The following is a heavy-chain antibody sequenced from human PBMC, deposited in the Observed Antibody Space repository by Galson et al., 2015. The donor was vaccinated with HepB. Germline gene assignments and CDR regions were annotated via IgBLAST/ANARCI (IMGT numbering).Heavy chain of an antibody. CDR1: GYTLTKLS. D-gene: IGHD5-12*01. CDR2: FEPEDGET. Sequence: SVTVSCKVSGYTLTKLSMHWVRQAPGKGLEWMGGFEPEDGETIYAQKFQGRATMTEDTSTETAYMELSSLRSEDTAVYYCATSLTDIVATIDNFDNWGQGTLITVSS. CDR3: ATSLTDIVATIDNFDN. J-gene: IGHJ4*02. V-gene: IGHV1-24*01.